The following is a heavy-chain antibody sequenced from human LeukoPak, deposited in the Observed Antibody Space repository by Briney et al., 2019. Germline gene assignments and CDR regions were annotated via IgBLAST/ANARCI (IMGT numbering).Heavy chain of an antibody. Sequence: GGSLRLSCAASGFTLSDYYMSWIRQAPGKGLEWVSYISSSGSTIYYADSVKGRFTISRDNAKNSLYLQMNSLRAEDTAVYYCARVVPPYEYYGMDVWGQGTTVTVSS. CDR3: ARVVPPYEYYGMDV. V-gene: IGHV3-11*01. J-gene: IGHJ6*02. CDR1: GFTLSDYY. D-gene: IGHD2-8*01. CDR2: ISSSGSTI.